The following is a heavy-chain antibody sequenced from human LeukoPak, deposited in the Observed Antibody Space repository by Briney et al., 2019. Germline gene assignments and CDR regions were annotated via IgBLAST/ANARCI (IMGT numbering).Heavy chain of an antibody. CDR2: ISSSSSYI. J-gene: IGHJ6*02. CDR3: ARSYSSPYYYYYGMDV. CDR1: GFTFSSYS. Sequence: GGSLRLSSAASGFTFSSYSMNWVRQAPGKGLEWVSSISSSSSYIYYADSVKGRFTISRDNAKNSLYLQMNSLRAEDTAVYYCARSYSSPYYYYYGMDVWGQGTTVTVSS. V-gene: IGHV3-21*01. D-gene: IGHD6-13*01.